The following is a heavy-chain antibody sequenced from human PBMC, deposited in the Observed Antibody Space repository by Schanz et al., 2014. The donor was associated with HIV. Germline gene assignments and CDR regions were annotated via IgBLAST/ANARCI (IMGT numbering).Heavy chain of an antibody. J-gene: IGHJ4*02. D-gene: IGHD4-4*01. CDR2: ISYEGSKR. V-gene: IGHV3-30*03. CDR3: ARGWRENSFDY. Sequence: QVQLVESGGGVVQPGRSLRLSCAASGFTFRSYGMHWVRQAPGKGLEWVAVISYEGSKRYYADSVKGRFTISRDNSKNTLYLQMNSLRDDDTAVYYCARGWRENSFDYWGQGTLVTVSS. CDR1: GFTFRSYG.